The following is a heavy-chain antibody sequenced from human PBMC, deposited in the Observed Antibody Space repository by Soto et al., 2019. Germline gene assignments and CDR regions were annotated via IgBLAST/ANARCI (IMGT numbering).Heavy chain of an antibody. D-gene: IGHD2-2*01. CDR3: GRDQMPGVGAFDI. CDR2: IIPIFGTA. Sequence: SVKVSCKASGCTFSSYAISWVRPAPGQGHEWMGGIIPIFGTANYAQKFQGSVTSTADKSTSTAYTELSSLRSEDTAVYYCGRDQMPGVGAFDIWGQGTMVTVSS. CDR1: GCTFSSYA. V-gene: IGHV1-69*06. J-gene: IGHJ3*02.